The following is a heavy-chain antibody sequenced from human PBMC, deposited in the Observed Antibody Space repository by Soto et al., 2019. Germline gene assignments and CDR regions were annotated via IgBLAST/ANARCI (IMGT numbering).Heavy chain of an antibody. V-gene: IGHV5-10-1*01. CDR2: IDPSDSYT. D-gene: IGHD3-3*01. CDR3: ARQWYDFWSGYHLVFFDY. Sequence: GESLKISCKGSGYSFTSYWISWVRQTPGKGLEWMGRIDPSDSYTNYSPSFQGHVTISADKSISTAYLQWSSLKASDTAMYYCARQWYDFWSGYHLVFFDYWGQGTLVTVSS. CDR1: GYSFTSYW. J-gene: IGHJ4*02.